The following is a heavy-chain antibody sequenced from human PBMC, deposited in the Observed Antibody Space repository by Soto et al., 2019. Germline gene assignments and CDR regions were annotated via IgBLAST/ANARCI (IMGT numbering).Heavy chain of an antibody. CDR1: GYSFTSYW. CDR2: IYPGDSDT. J-gene: IGHJ6*02. CDR3: ATDLSRYSYGRPLGYYYYGMDV. D-gene: IGHD5-18*01. V-gene: IGHV5-51*01. Sequence: PGESLKISCKGSGYSFTSYWIGWVRQMPGKGLEWMGIIYPGDSDTRYSPSFQGQVTISADKSISTAYLQWSSLKASDTAMYYCATDLSRYSYGRPLGYYYYGMDVWDQGTTVTVSS.